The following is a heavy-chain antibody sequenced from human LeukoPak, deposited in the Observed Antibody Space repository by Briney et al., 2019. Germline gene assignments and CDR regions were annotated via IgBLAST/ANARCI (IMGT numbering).Heavy chain of an antibody. CDR1: GYTFTSYG. J-gene: IGHJ5*02. CDR2: ISAYNGNT. D-gene: IGHD4-17*01. V-gene: IGHV1-18*01. Sequence: ASVKVSCKASGYTFTSYGISWVRQAPGQGLEWMGWISAYNGNTNYAQKFQGRVTITADKSTSTAYMELSSLRSEDTAVYYCVREVGYGDYVSTNNWSDPWGQGTLVIVSS. CDR3: VREVGYGDYVSTNNWSDP.